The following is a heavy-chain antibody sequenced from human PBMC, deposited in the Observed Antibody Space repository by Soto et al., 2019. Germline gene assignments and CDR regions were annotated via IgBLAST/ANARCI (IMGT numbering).Heavy chain of an antibody. CDR1: GFTFSDYA. J-gene: IGHJ4*02. Sequence: PGGSLRLSCSASGFTFSDYAMHWVRQSPGKGLEHFSLINRDGTFTFYADSVKGRFTISRDNAENTLYLQLNNLRAEDTATYYCGREVNLLLFDYWGQGSPVTVSS. CDR2: INRDGTFT. CDR3: GREVNLLLFDY. D-gene: IGHD3-10*01. V-gene: IGHV3-64*04.